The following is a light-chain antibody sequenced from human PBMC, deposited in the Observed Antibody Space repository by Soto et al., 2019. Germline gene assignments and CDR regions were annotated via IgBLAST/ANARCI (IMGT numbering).Light chain of an antibody. V-gene: IGKV1-33*01. CDR2: YAS. J-gene: IGKJ2*01. Sequence: DIQMTQSPSSLSASVGDRVTITCQASPDSSNNLNWYQQKPGKAPKLLIYYASNLATGVASRFRGGRSGTYFTFTISSLQPEDIATYYCQQYDNLPGYTFGHGTKLEIK. CDR3: QQYDNLPGYT. CDR1: PDSSNN.